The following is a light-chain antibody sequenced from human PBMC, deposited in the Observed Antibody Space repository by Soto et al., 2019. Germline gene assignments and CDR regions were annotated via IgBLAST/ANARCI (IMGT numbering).Light chain of an antibody. Sequence: EIVLTQSRGTVSLSPGERATLSCRASQSVSSSYLAWYQQKRGQAPSLLMYGASRRATGIPERFSGSGSGTDFTLTISRLEPEDFAVYYCQQYGSSPRTFGQGTKVDIK. CDR3: QQYGSSPRT. CDR2: GAS. J-gene: IGKJ1*01. CDR1: QSVSSSY. V-gene: IGKV3-20*01.